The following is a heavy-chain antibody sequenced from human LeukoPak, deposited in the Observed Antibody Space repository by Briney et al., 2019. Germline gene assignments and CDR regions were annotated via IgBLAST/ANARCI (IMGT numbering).Heavy chain of an antibody. Sequence: SETLSLTCIVSGGSISNYYWGWIRQPPGKGLEWIGYIYYSGSTNYNPSLESRVTISIDTSKNQFSLKLSSVTAADTAVYYCARGGTYSSSFQYFQHWGQGTLVTVSS. CDR2: IYYSGST. J-gene: IGHJ1*01. V-gene: IGHV4-59*12. CDR3: ARGGTYSSSFQYFQH. D-gene: IGHD6-13*01. CDR1: GGSISNYY.